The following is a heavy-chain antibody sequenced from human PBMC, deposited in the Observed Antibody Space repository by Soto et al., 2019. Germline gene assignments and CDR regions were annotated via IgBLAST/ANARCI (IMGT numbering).Heavy chain of an antibody. Sequence: QVQLVESGGGLVKPGGSLRLSCAASGFTFSDYYMSWIRQAPGKGLEWVSYISSSSSYTNYADSVKGRFTISRDNAKNSLYLQMNSLRAEDTAVYYCAREEYYDSSGYYGVDYWGQGTLVTVSS. CDR1: GFTFSDYY. CDR2: ISSSSSYT. CDR3: AREEYYDSSGYYGVDY. V-gene: IGHV3-11*06. J-gene: IGHJ4*02. D-gene: IGHD3-22*01.